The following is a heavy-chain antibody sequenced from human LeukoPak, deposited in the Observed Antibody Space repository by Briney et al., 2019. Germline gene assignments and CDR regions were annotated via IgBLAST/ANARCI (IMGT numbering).Heavy chain of an antibody. CDR3: AKRGPAGAGKSPDYFDY. CDR2: ISGSGGST. CDR1: GFTFTSYV. V-gene: IGHV3-23*01. J-gene: IGHJ4*02. Sequence: PGGSPRLSCAASGFTFTSYVMSWVRQAPGKGLEWVSAISGSGGSTYYADSVKGRFTISRDNSKNTLYLQMNSLRADDTAVYYCAKRGPAGAGKSPDYFDYWGQGTLVTVSS. D-gene: IGHD6-19*01.